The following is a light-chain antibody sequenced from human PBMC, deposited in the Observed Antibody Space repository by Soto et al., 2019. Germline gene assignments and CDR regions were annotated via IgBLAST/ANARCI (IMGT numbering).Light chain of an antibody. CDR2: GAS. V-gene: IGKV3-20*01. CDR3: QQNGSSGT. CDR1: QSVSSS. Sequence: ELVMAQSPATLSVSAGERATLSCRASQSVSSSLAWYLQKPGQAPRLLIYGASNRATGIPDRFSGSWSGTDFTLTISRLEPEDFAVYYCQQNGSSGTFGQGTKVDI. J-gene: IGKJ1*01.